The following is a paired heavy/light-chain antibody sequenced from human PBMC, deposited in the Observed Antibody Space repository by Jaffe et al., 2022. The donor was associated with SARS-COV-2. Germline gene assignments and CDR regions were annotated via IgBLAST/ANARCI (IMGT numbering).Heavy chain of an antibody. D-gene: IGHD6-6*01. J-gene: IGHJ2*01. V-gene: IGHV3-72*01. CDR1: GFTFSDHY. Sequence: EVQLVESGGGLVQPGGSLRLSCAVSGFTFSDHYMDWVRQAPGKGLEWVGRTRNKANSYTTEYVASVKGRFTVSRDDSKNSLYLQMNSLKTEDTAVYYCARTSSSSGHWHFDLWGRGTLVTVSS. CDR3: ARTSSSSGHWHFDL. CDR2: TRNKANSYTT.
Light chain of an antibody. Sequence: DIQMTQSPSSLSASVGDRVTITCRASQDISNYLAWFQQKPGKAPKSLIYAASSLESGVPSKFSGSGSGTDFTLTISSLQPEDFATYYCQHYRSYPLTFGGGTKVEI. V-gene: IGKV1-16*02. CDR1: QDISNY. J-gene: IGKJ4*01. CDR3: QHYRSYPLT. CDR2: AAS.